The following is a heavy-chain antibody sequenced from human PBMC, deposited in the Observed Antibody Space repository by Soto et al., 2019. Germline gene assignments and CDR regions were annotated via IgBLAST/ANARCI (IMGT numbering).Heavy chain of an antibody. Sequence: SETLSLTCTVSGGSISSSSYYWGGIRQPPGKGLEWIGSIYYSGSTYYNPSLKSRVTISVDTSKNQFSLKLSSVTAADTAVYYCAIRAWAGYFSGGSCYGVHAFDICGRGTMVTGSS. V-gene: IGHV4-39*01. CDR2: IYYSGST. D-gene: IGHD2-15*01. CDR1: GGSISSSSYY. J-gene: IGHJ3*02. CDR3: AIRAWAGYFSGGSCYGVHAFDI.